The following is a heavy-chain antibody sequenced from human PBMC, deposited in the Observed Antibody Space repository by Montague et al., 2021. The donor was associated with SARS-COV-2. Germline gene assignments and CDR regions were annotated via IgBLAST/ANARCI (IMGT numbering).Heavy chain of an antibody. CDR2: IYYSGST. V-gene: IGHV4-59*08. Sequence: SETLSLTCTVSGDSISNYYWSWIRWPPGKGLEWLGYIYYSGSTNYNPSLKSRVTISVDTSKNQFPLRLSSVTAADTAVYYCARLPYILPGYAYFDFWGQGSLVIVSS. CDR3: ARLPYILPGYAYFDF. D-gene: IGHD3-9*01. J-gene: IGHJ4*02. CDR1: GDSISNYY.